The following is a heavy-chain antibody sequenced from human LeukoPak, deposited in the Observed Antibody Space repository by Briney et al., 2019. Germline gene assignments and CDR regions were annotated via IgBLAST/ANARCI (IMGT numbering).Heavy chain of an antibody. CDR2: IIPIFGTA. D-gene: IGHD3-3*01. CDR1: GGTFSSYA. V-gene: IGHV1-69*05. Sequence: VASVKVSCMASGGTFSSYAISWVRQAPGQGLEWMGGIIPIFGTANYAQKFQGRVTITTDESTSTAYMELSSLRSEDTAVYYCARGVLRFLEWLPNQYYYYMDVWGKGTTVTVSS. J-gene: IGHJ6*03. CDR3: ARGVLRFLEWLPNQYYYYMDV.